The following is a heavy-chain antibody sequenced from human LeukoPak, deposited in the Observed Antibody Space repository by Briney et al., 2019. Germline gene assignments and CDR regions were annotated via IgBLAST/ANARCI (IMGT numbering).Heavy chain of an antibody. CDR3: ARRGYYDYSGFDY. V-gene: IGHV3-21*01. CDR2: ISGSSSDI. CDR1: EFTFSSY. D-gene: IGHD3-22*01. Sequence: GGSLRLSCAGSEFTFSSYMNWVRQAPGKGLEWVSSISGSSSDIYYADSVKGRFTISRDNSKNSLYLQMKSLRAEDTALYYCARRGYYDYSGFDYWGQGTLVTVSS. J-gene: IGHJ4*02.